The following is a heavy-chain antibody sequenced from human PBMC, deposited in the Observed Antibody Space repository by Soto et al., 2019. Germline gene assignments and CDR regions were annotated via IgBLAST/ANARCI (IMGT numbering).Heavy chain of an antibody. CDR2: ISGSGGST. D-gene: IGHD2-21*01. J-gene: IGHJ4*02. V-gene: IGHV3-23*01. Sequence: EVQLLESGGGLVEPGGSLRLSCAASGFTFSSYAMSWVRQAPGKGLEWVSAISGSGGSTYYAVSVKGRFTISRDNSKNTVYLHVKSLGAGETAVYHCAKHGDGYDVVDYWGQGTLVTVSS. CDR3: AKHGDGYDVVDY. CDR1: GFTFSSYA.